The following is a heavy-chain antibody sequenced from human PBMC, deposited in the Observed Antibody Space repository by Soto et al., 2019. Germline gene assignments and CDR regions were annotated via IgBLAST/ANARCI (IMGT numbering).Heavy chain of an antibody. CDR3: ARADRTLVTSYSLDV. J-gene: IGHJ6*02. CDR1: GGSFSGYY. V-gene: IGHV4-34*01. CDR2: INHSGTI. Sequence: SETLSLTCAAYGGSFSGYYWTWIRQPPGKGLEWIGEINHSGTINFNPSLKSRLTISLDTSKKHFSLKLSSVTDADTAAYYCARADRTLVTSYSLDVWGQGTTVTVSS. D-gene: IGHD2-21*02.